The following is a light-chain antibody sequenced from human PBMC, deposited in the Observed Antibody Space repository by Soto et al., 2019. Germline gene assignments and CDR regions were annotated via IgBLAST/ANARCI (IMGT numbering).Light chain of an antibody. CDR2: VNSDGSH. CDR3: QTWDTGIV. V-gene: IGLV4-69*01. CDR1: SGHSTYA. J-gene: IGLJ2*01. Sequence: QLVLTQSPSASASLGASVKFTCTLSSGHSTYAIAWHQQQSEKGPRYLMKVNSDGSHSKGDGIPDRFSGSSSGAERYLTISSLQAEDEADYYCQTWDTGIVFGGGTKVTVL.